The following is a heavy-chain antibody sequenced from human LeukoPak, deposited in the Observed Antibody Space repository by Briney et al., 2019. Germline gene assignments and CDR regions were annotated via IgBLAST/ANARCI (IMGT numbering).Heavy chain of an antibody. J-gene: IGHJ6*03. CDR1: GGPISSYY. CDR3: ARDLATMVQGVIGHYYYYMDV. Sequence: PSETLSLTCTVSGGPISSYYWSWIRQPAGKGLEWIGRIYTSGSTNYNPSLKSRVTMSVDTSKNQFSLKLSSVTAADTAVYYCARDLATMVQGVIGHYYYYMDVWGKGTTVTVSS. V-gene: IGHV4-4*07. D-gene: IGHD3-10*01. CDR2: IYTSGST.